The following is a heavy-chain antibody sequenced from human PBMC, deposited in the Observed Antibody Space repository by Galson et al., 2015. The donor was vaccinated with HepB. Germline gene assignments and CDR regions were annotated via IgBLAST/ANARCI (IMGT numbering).Heavy chain of an antibody. V-gene: IGHV1-69*02. CDR3: GGIAEYFQH. CDR2: IIPILGMA. D-gene: IGHD6-13*01. Sequence: SVKVSCKASGGTFFSYTISWVRQAPGQGLEWMGRIIPILGMADYAQKFQGRVTVTADKSTSTAYMELSSLTSEDTGVYYCGGIAEYFQHWGQGTLVTVSS. J-gene: IGHJ1*01. CDR1: GGTFFSYT.